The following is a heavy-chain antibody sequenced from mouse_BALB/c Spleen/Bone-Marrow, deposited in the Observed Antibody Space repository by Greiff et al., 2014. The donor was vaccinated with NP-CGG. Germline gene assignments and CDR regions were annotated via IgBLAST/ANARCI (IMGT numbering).Heavy chain of an antibody. Sequence: EVQLQQSGAELVKPGASVKLSCTASGFSIKDTYMHWVKQRPEQGLEWIGRIDPANGNTKYGPKFQGKATITADTSSNTAYLQLSSLTSEDTAVYYCAPYYYGSSSFAYWGQGTLVTVSA. V-gene: IGHV14-3*02. J-gene: IGHJ3*01. CDR1: GFSIKDTY. CDR2: IDPANGNT. CDR3: APYYYGSSSFAY. D-gene: IGHD1-1*01.